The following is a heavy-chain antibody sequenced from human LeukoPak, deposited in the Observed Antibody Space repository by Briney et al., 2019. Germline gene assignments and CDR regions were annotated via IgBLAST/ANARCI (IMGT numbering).Heavy chain of an antibody. Sequence: PGGSLRLSCAASGFTFSSYGMHWVRQAPGKGLEWVAVISYDGSNKYYADSVKGRFTISRDNSKNTLYLQMNSLRAEDTAVYYCARDLDIWYPWFDPWGQGTLVTVSS. V-gene: IGHV3-30*03. CDR3: ARDLDIWYPWFDP. CDR1: GFTFSSYG. D-gene: IGHD3/OR15-3a*01. CDR2: ISYDGSNK. J-gene: IGHJ5*02.